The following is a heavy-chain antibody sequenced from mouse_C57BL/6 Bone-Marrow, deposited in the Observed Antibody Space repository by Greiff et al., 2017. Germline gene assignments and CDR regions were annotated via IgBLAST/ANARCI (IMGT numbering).Heavy chain of an antibody. CDR2: INPSSGYT. V-gene: IGHV1-4*01. Sequence: VKLMESGAELARPGASVKMSCKASGYTFTSYTMHWVKQRPGQGLEWIGYINPSSGYTKYNQKFKDKATLTADKSSSTAYMQLSSLTSEDSAVYYCARRRWLLRVYAMDYWGQGTSVTVSS. CDR1: GYTFTSYT. D-gene: IGHD2-3*01. J-gene: IGHJ4*01. CDR3: ARRRWLLRVYAMDY.